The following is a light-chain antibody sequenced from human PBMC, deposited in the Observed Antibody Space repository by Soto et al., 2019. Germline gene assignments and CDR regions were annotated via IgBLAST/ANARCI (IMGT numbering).Light chain of an antibody. CDR2: GAS. J-gene: IGKJ2*01. CDR1: QSVFTY. CDR3: QQFGSSPST. Sequence: EIVLTQSPGTLSLSPGERATLSCRASQSVFTYLAWYQQRPGQAPRLLIYGASSRATGIPDRFSGSGSGTDFSLTISRVEPEDFAVYYCQQFGSSPSTFGQGTKLEIK. V-gene: IGKV3-20*01.